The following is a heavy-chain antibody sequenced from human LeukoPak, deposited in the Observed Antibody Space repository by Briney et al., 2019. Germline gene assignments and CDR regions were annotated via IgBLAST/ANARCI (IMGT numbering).Heavy chain of an antibody. J-gene: IGHJ5*02. CDR3: AKASVAIPQYCNS. CDR1: GFTFSSYV. D-gene: IGHD2-2*02. CDR2: IGGSVGSM. Sequence: GGSLRLSCAASGFTFSSYVMSWVRQAPGKGLEWVSNIGGSVGSMFYAASVKGRFAISRDNSKDTLFLQLNSLTAADTAMYFCAKASVAIPQYCNSWGQGTLVTVSS. V-gene: IGHV3-23*01.